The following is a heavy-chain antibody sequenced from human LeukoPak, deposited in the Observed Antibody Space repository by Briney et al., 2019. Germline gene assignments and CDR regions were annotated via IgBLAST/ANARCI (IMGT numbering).Heavy chain of an antibody. J-gene: IGHJ3*02. CDR2: ISWDGGST. V-gene: IGHV3-43D*03. Sequence: GGSLRLSCAASGFTFDDYAMHWVRQAPGKGLEWVSLISWDGGSTYYADSVKGRFTISRDNSKNSLYLQMNSLRAEDTAVYYCARDSGSGYHYPNDAFDIWGQGTMVTVSS. D-gene: IGHD5-12*01. CDR3: ARDSGSGYHYPNDAFDI. CDR1: GFTFDDYA.